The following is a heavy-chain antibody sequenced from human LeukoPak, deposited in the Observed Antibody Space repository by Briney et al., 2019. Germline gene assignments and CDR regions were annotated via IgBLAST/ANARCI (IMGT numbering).Heavy chain of an antibody. V-gene: IGHV3-7*04. CDR2: IKEDGSEK. Sequence: GGSLRLSCAASGFTFSSYAMSWVRQAPGKGLEWVANIKEDGSEKYYVDSVKGRFTISRDNAKNSLYLQMNNLRAEDTALYYCARHNPLWGYWGQGTLVTVSS. CDR1: GFTFSSYA. J-gene: IGHJ4*02. CDR3: ARHNPLWGY. D-gene: IGHD1-14*01.